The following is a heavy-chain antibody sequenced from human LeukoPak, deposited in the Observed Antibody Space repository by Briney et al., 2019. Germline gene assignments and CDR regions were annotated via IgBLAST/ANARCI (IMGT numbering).Heavy chain of an antibody. CDR3: ARDYLVVVAAIGY. V-gene: IGHV1-24*01. Sequence: ASVKVSCKVSGYTLTELSMHWVRQAPGKGLEWMGGFDPEDGETIYAQKLQGRVTMTTDTSTSTAYMELRSLRSDDTAVYYCARDYLVVVAAIGYWGQGTLVTVSS. D-gene: IGHD2-15*01. J-gene: IGHJ4*02. CDR1: GYTLTELS. CDR2: FDPEDGET.